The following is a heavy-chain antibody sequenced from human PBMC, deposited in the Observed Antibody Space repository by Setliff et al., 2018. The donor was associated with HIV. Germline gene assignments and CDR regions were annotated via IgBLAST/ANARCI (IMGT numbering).Heavy chain of an antibody. V-gene: IGHV1-2*02. CDR3: AQLGMVDDFDY. D-gene: IGHD1-1*01. CDR2: INPNNGGT. Sequence: ASVKVSCKASGYTFTGYYMHWVRQAPGQGLEWMGWINPNNGGTNYAQKFQGRVTMTTDESTSTAYMELSSLRSDDTAVYYCAQLGMVDDFDYWGQGTLVTVSS. J-gene: IGHJ4*02. CDR1: GYTFTGYY.